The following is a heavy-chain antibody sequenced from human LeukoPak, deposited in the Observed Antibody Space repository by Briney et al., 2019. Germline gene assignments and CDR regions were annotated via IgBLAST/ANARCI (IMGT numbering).Heavy chain of an antibody. J-gene: IGHJ5*02. CDR3: AKNSEGYYFDP. CDR1: GFSLSGYT. D-gene: IGHD3-22*01. V-gene: IGHV3-23*01. CDR2: INVNVINT. Sequence: PGGSLRLSCAASGFSLSGYTMSWVRQAPGKGLEWVSSINVNVINTYYADSVRGRLTIFRDNYKNKLYLQMLSLRAEDTAIYYCAKNSEGYYFDPWGQGTRVTVSS.